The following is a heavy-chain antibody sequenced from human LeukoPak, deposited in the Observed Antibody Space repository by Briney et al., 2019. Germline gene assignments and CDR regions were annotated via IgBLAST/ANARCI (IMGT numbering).Heavy chain of an antibody. CDR2: ISGSGGST. CDR3: ASARYSSSWYGGFDY. CDR1: GFTFSSYA. V-gene: IGHV3-23*01. D-gene: IGHD6-13*01. Sequence: GGSLRLSCAASGFTFSSYAMSWVRQAPGKGQEWVSAISGSGGSTYYADSVKGRFTISRDNSKDTLYLQMNSLRAEDTAVYYCASARYSSSWYGGFDYWGQGTLVTVSS. J-gene: IGHJ4*02.